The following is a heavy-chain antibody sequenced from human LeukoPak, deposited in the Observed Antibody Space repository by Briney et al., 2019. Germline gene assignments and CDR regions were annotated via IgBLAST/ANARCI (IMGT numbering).Heavy chain of an antibody. Sequence: PSETLSLTCVVSGGSISSFNWWSWVRQPPGKGLEWIGEIYHGGSTNYNPSLKSRVTISLDKSKNQFSLKLSSVTAADTAVYYCATTAAAGTRLAWFDPWGQGTLVTVSS. D-gene: IGHD6-13*01. CDR2: IYHGGST. V-gene: IGHV4-4*02. J-gene: IGHJ5*02. CDR1: GGSISSFNW. CDR3: ATTAAAGTRLAWFDP.